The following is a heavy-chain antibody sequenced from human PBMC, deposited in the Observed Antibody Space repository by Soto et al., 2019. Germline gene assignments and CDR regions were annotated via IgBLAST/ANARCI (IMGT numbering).Heavy chain of an antibody. J-gene: IGHJ4*02. V-gene: IGHV4-31*03. CDR3: ATSLGVAAAGPFDY. Sequence: QVQLQESGPGLVKPSQTLSLTCTVSGGSISSGGYYWSWIRQHPGKGLEWIGYIYYGGSTYYNPPLKSRVTLSLDTSKNQFSLKLSSGTAADTAVYYWATSLGVAAAGPFDYWGQGTLVTVSS. CDR2: IYYGGST. CDR1: GGSISSGGYY. D-gene: IGHD6-13*01.